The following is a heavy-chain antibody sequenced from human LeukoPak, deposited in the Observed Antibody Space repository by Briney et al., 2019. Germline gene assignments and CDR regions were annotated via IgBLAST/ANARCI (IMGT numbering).Heavy chain of an antibody. V-gene: IGHV1-2*02. J-gene: IGHJ3*02. CDR3: ARAVGYDFWSGYYMDAFDI. CDR2: INPNSGGT. D-gene: IGHD3-3*01. Sequence: ASVKVSCKASGYTFTGYYLHWVRQAPGQGLEWMGWINPNSGGTNYAQKFQGRVTMTRDTSISTAYMELRRLKSDDTAVYYCARAVGYDFWSGYYMDAFDIWGQGTMVTVSS. CDR1: GYTFTGYY.